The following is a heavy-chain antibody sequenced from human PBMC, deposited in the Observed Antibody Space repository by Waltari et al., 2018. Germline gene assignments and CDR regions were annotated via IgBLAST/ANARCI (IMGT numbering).Heavy chain of an antibody. CDR1: GFTFSSYS. Sequence: EVQLVESGGGLVQPGGSLGLSCAASGFTFSSYSMNWVRQAPGKGLEWVSYISSSSSTIYYADSVKGRFTISRDNAKNSLYLQMNSLRAEDTAVYYCAGEPTERGGPYFDYWGQGTLVTVSS. D-gene: IGHD3-16*01. V-gene: IGHV3-48*04. J-gene: IGHJ4*02. CDR2: ISSSSSTI. CDR3: AGEPTERGGPYFDY.